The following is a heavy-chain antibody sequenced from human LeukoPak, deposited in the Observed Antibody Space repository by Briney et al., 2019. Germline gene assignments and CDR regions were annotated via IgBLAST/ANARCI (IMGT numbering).Heavy chain of an antibody. CDR1: GYTFTSYY. V-gene: IGHV1-46*01. Sequence: ASVTVSCKASGYTFTSYYMHWVRQAPGQGLEWMGIINPSGGSTSYAQKFQGRVTMTRDTSTSTVYMELSSLRSEDTAVYYCARDYGSGRFDYWGQGTLVTVSS. CDR3: ARDYGSGRFDY. CDR2: INPSGGST. J-gene: IGHJ4*02. D-gene: IGHD3-10*01.